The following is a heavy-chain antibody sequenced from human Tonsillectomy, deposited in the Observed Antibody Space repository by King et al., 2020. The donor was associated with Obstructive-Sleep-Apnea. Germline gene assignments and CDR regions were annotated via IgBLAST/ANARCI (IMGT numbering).Heavy chain of an antibody. D-gene: IGHD3-9*01. V-gene: IGHV3-9*01. CDR2: ITWNSGTI. CDR1: GFTFDDYA. Sequence: VQLVESGGGLVQPGRSLRLSCAASGFTFDDYAMHWVRQAPGKGLEWVSGITWNSGTIGFADSVKGRFTISRDNAKNSLYLQMSSLRAEDTALYYCAKDLRYFDWFSLFYWGQGTLVTVSS. CDR3: AKDLRYFDWFSLFY. J-gene: IGHJ4*02.